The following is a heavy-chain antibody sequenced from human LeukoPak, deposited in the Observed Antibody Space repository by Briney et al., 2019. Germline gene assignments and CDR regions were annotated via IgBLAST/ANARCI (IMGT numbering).Heavy chain of an antibody. J-gene: IGHJ4*02. Sequence: PGGSLRLSCAASGFTFSSYGMQWVRQAPGKWLEWVAFIRYDGSNKYYAASVKGRFTISRDNSKNTLYLQMNSLRAEDTAVYYCAREEEEMATITGFDYWGQGTLVTVSS. V-gene: IGHV3-30*02. CDR3: AREEEEMATITGFDY. D-gene: IGHD5-24*01. CDR1: GFTFSSYG. CDR2: IRYDGSNK.